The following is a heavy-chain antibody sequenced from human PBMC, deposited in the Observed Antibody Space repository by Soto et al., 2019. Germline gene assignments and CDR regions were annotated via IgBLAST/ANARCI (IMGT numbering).Heavy chain of an antibody. J-gene: IGHJ4*02. CDR1: GDSISSGGYY. V-gene: IGHV4-31*03. Sequence: QVQLQESGPRLVKPSQTLSLTCTVSGDSISSGGYYWSWIRQHPGKGLEWIGDIYHSGSTYYNPSLMSRVTISVDTSRTQFSLRLTSVTAADTAVYYCASHRPNNYYDHRGAFDSWGQGTLVTVSS. CDR2: IYHSGST. CDR3: ASHRPNNYYDHRGAFDS. D-gene: IGHD3-22*01.